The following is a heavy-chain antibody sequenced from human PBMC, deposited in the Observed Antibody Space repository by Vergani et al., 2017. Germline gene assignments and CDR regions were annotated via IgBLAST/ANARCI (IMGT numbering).Heavy chain of an antibody. D-gene: IGHD2-2*01. CDR1: GGPISSYY. CDR3: ARGKYQLLSYWFDP. J-gene: IGHJ5*02. V-gene: IGHV4-59*12. Sequence: QVQLQESGPGLVKPSETLSLTCTVSGGPISSYYWSWIRQPPGKGLEWIGYIYYSGSTNYHPSLKSRVTISVDTSKNQFSLKLSSVTAADTAVYYCARGKYQLLSYWFDPWGQGTLVTVSS. CDR2: IYYSGST.